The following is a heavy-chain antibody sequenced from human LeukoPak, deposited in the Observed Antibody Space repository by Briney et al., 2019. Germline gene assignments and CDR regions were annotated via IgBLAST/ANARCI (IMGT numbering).Heavy chain of an antibody. CDR1: GGSFSGYY. V-gene: IGHV4-34*01. Sequence: SETLSLTCAVYGGSFSGYYWSWIRQPPGKGLEWIGEINHSGSTSYNPSLKSRVTISVDTSKNQFSLKLSSVTAADTAVYYCARVGSYSVVPAALNWFDPWGQGTLVTASS. D-gene: IGHD2-2*01. J-gene: IGHJ5*02. CDR2: INHSGST. CDR3: ARVGSYSVVPAALNWFDP.